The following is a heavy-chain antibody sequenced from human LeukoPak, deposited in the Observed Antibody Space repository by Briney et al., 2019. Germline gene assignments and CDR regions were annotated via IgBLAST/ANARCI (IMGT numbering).Heavy chain of an antibody. V-gene: IGHV4-31*03. CDR1: GGSISSGGYY. J-gene: IGHJ6*02. CDR3: ARTVDCSSTSCYELGYYYYYGMDV. CDR2: IYYSGST. Sequence: SETLSLTCTVSGGSISSGGYYWSWLRQHPGKGLEWIGYIYYSGSTYYNPSLKSRVTISVDTSKNQFSLKLSSVTAADTAVYYCARTVDCSSTSCYELGYYYYYGMDVWGQGTTVTVSS. D-gene: IGHD2-2*01.